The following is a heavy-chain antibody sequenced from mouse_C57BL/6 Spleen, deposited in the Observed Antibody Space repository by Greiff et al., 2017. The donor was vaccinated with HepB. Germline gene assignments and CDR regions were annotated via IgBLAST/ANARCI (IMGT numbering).Heavy chain of an antibody. CDR3: AREGTMVVATSLDY. J-gene: IGHJ2*01. CDR2: IYPGDGDT. Sequence: VQLQQSGPELVKPGASVKISCKASGYAFSSSWMNWVKQRPGKGLEWIGRIYPGDGDTNYNGKFKGKATLTADKSSSTAYMQLSSLTSEDSAVYFCAREGTMVVATSLDYWGQGTTLTVSS. D-gene: IGHD1-1*01. CDR1: GYAFSSSW. V-gene: IGHV1-82*01.